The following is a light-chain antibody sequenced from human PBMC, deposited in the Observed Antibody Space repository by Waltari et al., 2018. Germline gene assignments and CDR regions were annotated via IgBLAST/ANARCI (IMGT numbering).Light chain of an antibody. J-gene: IGKJ1*01. Sequence: DTQLSQFPSTLAASVGDRVTITCRAREAINKWLAWYQQKPGKAPKVLIYDASTLQSGVPSRFSGSGSGTEFTLTIDSLQPDDFATYYCQQYNRFSPFGQGTNVEVQ. V-gene: IGKV1-5*01. CDR1: EAINKW. CDR3: QQYNRFSP. CDR2: DAS.